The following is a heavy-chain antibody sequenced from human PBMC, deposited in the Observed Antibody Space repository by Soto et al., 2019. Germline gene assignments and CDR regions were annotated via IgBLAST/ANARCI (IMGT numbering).Heavy chain of an antibody. D-gene: IGHD3-9*01. CDR1: GGTFSSYA. J-gene: IGHJ6*02. Sequence: SVKISCKASGGTFSSYAISWVRQAPGQGLEWMGGIIPIFGTANYAQKFQGRVTITADKSTSTAYMELSSLRSEDTAVYYCENSLRYFDWLPQTPLDHYSSYGMHVWGQATTFTVSS. CDR3: ENSLRYFDWLPQTPLDHYSSYGMHV. V-gene: IGHV1-69*06. CDR2: IIPIFGTA.